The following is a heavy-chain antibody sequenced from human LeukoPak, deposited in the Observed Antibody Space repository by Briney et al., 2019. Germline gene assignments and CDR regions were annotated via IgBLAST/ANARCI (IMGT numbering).Heavy chain of an antibody. D-gene: IGHD3-10*01. CDR3: ARHYGRDAFDI. CDR2: IYYSGST. J-gene: IGHJ3*02. V-gene: IGHV4-39*01. Sequence: SETLSLTCTVSGGSISGTSYYWGWIRQPPGKGLEWIGSIYYSGSTYYNPSLKSRVTISVDTSKNQFSLKLSSVTAADTAVYYCARHYGRDAFDIWGQGTMVTVSS. CDR1: GGSISGTSYY.